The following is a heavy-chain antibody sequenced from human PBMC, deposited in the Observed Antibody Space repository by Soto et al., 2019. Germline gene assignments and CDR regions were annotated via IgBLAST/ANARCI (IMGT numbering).Heavy chain of an antibody. J-gene: IGHJ4*02. CDR1: GCTCSDYY. Sequence: QVQLVESGGGLVTPGGSMRLSCAASGCTCSDYYMSWIRQARGKGLEWVSYITSSRSNFTNYADSVKGRFTISRDNAKNSVYLQMDSLRVEDTAVYYCVRDRGYSGFFYWGQGVLVTVSA. D-gene: IGHD5-12*01. CDR3: VRDRGYSGFFY. CDR2: ITSSRSNFT. V-gene: IGHV3-11*06.